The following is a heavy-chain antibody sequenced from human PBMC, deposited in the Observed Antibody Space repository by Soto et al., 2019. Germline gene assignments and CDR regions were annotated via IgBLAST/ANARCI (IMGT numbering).Heavy chain of an antibody. J-gene: IGHJ5*02. CDR3: SRSAMHARLRGYNWFDP. CDR1: GYTLNDYE. D-gene: IGHD2-15*01. CDR2: MKPNSGET. V-gene: IGHV1-8*02. Sequence: QEQLVQSAAEVKKPGASVKVSCMTSGYTLNDYEINWVRQATGQGLEWIGWMKPNSGETGYAQWFQGRVTMTTSSSLSTAYLELRSLTSDGTSVYYCSRSAMHARLRGYNWFDPWGQGTLVNLSS.